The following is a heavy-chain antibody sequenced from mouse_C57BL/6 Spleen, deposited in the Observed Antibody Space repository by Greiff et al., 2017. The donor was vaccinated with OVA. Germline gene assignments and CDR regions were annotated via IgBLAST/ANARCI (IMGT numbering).Heavy chain of an antibody. V-gene: IGHV1-50*01. CDR3: ASGGLLYFDV. CDR1: GYTFTSYW. J-gene: IGHJ1*03. CDR2: IDPSDSYT. D-gene: IGHD2-3*01. Sequence: VQLQQPGAELVKPGASVKLSCKASGYTFTSYWMQWVKQRPGQGLEWIGEIDPSDSYTNYNQKFKGKATLTVDTSSSTAYMQLSSLTSEDSAVYYCASGGLLYFDVWGTGTTVTVSS.